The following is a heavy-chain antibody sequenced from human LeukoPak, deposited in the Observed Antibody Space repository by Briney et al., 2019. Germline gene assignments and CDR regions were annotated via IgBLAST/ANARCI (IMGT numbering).Heavy chain of an antibody. CDR3: ARGPYYDFWSGYYTPIRYYYYMDV. J-gene: IGHJ6*03. Sequence: PSETLSLTCAVYGGSFSGYYWSWIRQPPGKGLEWIGEINHSGSTNYNPSLESRVTISVDTSKNQFSLKLSSVTAADTAVYYCARGPYYDFWSGYYTPIRYYYYMDVWGKGTTVTVSS. V-gene: IGHV4-34*01. D-gene: IGHD3-3*01. CDR1: GGSFSGYY. CDR2: INHSGST.